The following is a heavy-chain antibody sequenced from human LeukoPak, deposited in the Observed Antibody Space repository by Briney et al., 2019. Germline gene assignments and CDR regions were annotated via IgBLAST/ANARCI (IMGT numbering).Heavy chain of an antibody. J-gene: IGHJ6*02. CDR2: MNPNSGNT. CDR3: ARRYSSSWYWYYYYGMDV. V-gene: IGHV1-8*01. CDR1: GYTFTSYD. D-gene: IGHD6-13*01. Sequence: ASVKVSCKASGYTFTSYDINWVRQATGQGLEWMGWMNPNSGNTGYAQKFQGRVTMTRNTSISTAYMELSSLRSEDTAVYYCARRYSSSWYWYYYYGMDVWGQGTTVTASS.